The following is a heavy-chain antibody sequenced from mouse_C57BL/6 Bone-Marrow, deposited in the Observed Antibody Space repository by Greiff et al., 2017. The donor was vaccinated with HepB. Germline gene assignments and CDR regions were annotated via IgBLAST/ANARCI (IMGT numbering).Heavy chain of an antibody. CDR1: GYAFSSSW. J-gene: IGHJ4*01. CDR2: IYPGDGDT. Sequence: QVQLKQSGPELVKPGASVKISCKASGYAFSSSWMNWVKQRHGKGLEWIGRIYPGDGDTNYNGKCKGKATLTADKSSSTAYMQLSSLTSEDSAVYFCAREQIYYDDLYAMDYWGQGTSVTVAS. D-gene: IGHD2-13*01. CDR3: AREQIYYDDLYAMDY. V-gene: IGHV1-82*01.